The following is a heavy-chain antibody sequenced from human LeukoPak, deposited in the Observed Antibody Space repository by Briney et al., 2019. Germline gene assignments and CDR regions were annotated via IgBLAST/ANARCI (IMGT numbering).Heavy chain of an antibody. D-gene: IGHD3-10*01. CDR3: ARETWGVGVTESDWYFDL. CDR1: GFTVSSNY. J-gene: IGHJ2*01. CDR2: IYSGGST. Sequence: GGSLRLSCAASGFTVSSNYMSWVRQAPGKGLEWVSVIYSGGSTYYADSVKGRFTISRDNSKNTLYLQMNSLRAEDTAVYYCARETWGVGVTESDWYFDLWGRGTLVTVSS. V-gene: IGHV3-66*02.